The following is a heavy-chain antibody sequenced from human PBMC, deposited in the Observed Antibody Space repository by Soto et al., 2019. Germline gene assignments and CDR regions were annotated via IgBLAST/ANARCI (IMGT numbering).Heavy chain of an antibody. CDR1: GGSISSSSYY. CDR2: IYYSGST. Sequence: PSETLSLTCTVSGGSISSSSYYWGWIRQPPGKGLEWIGSIYYSGSTYYNPSLKSRVTISVDTSKNQFSLKLSSVTAADTAVYYCSRPIGYSYGLHYFGYCGQGTLVTVSS. V-gene: IGHV4-39*01. J-gene: IGHJ4*02. D-gene: IGHD5-18*01. CDR3: SRPIGYSYGLHYFGY.